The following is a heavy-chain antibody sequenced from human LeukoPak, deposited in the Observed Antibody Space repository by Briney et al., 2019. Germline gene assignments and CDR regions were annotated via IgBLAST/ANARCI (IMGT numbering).Heavy chain of an antibody. CDR2: IKNKANSYIT. CDR1: GFTFSDHF. Sequence: GGSLRLSCAASGFTFSDHFMDWVRQAPGKGLEWVGRIKNKANSYITQYAASMEGRFTISRDDSKNSLYLQMSSLKTEDTAMYYCASIRGALGYWGQGTVVTVSS. D-gene: IGHD1-26*01. J-gene: IGHJ4*02. V-gene: IGHV3-72*01. CDR3: ASIRGALGY.